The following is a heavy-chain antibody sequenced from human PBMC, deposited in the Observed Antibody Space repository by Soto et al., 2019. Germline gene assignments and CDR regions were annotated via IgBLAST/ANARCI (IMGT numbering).Heavy chain of an antibody. CDR1: GYTLTSYG. CDR3: AGENYDFWSGRGYYYGMDV. D-gene: IGHD3-3*01. J-gene: IGHJ6*04. Sequence: ASEKVSCNASGYTLTSYGMRWVRQAPGQGLEWMGWISAYNGNTNYAQKLQGRVTMTTGTSTSTAYMELRSLRSDDTAVYSCAGENYDFWSGRGYYYGMDVWGKGTTVPVSS. V-gene: IGHV1-18*04. CDR2: ISAYNGNT.